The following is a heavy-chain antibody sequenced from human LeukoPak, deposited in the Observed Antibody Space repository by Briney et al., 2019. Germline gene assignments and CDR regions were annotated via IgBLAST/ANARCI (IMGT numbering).Heavy chain of an antibody. D-gene: IGHD5-18*01. Sequence: GGSLRLSCAASGFTFSNYAMSWVRQAPGKGLEWVSTISGTGGGTYYADSVQGRFTISRDNSKNTLYLQMYSLRAEDTALYYCAGGIQVWLRYDYWGQGTLVTVSS. CDR1: GFTFSNYA. CDR3: AGGIQVWLRYDY. J-gene: IGHJ4*02. V-gene: IGHV3-23*01. CDR2: ISGTGGGT.